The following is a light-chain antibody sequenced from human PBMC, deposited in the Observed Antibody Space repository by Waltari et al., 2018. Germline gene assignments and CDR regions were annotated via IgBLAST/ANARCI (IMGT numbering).Light chain of an antibody. CDR2: KVS. V-gene: IGKV2-30*01. CDR3: MQGTHWPYT. CDR1: QSLVYSDGNTY. J-gene: IGKJ2*01. Sequence: DVVMTQSPLSLPVTLGQPASISCKSSQSLVYSDGNTYLMWFQQRPGQSPRRLIYKVSTRDSGVTDRFSGSGSVTDFTLKISRVEAEDVGVYYCMQGTHWPYTFGQGTKLDIK.